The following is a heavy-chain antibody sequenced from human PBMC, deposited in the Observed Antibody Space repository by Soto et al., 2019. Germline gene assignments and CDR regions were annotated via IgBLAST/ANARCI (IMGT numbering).Heavy chain of an antibody. V-gene: IGHV1-18*01. CDR1: GYPFSSYG. CDR3: ARSSLKYYCYRMDV. D-gene: IGHD1-26*01. Sequence: QVQLVQSGAEVKKPGASVKVSCKASGYPFSSYGITWVRQAPGQGLEWMGWINSDNGDTNYAQRLQGRVTMTTDASTTTVYRELRSLRSDDTAVYYCARSSLKYYCYRMDVWGRGTTVTVSS. CDR2: INSDNGDT. J-gene: IGHJ6*01.